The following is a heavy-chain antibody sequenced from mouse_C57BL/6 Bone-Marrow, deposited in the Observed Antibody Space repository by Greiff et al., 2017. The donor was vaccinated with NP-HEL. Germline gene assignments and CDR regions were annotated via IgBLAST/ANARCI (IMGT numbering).Heavy chain of an antibody. CDR1: GFSLTSYG. CDR2: IWGDGST. CDR3: AKRGNYYGSRNWYFDV. V-gene: IGHV2-3*01. D-gene: IGHD1-1*01. J-gene: IGHJ1*03. Sequence: VMLVESGPGLVAPSQSLSITYTVSGFSLTSYGVSWVRQPPGKGLEWLGVIWGDGSTNYHSALISSLSISKDNSTCRVFLKLNSLQTDDTATYYCAKRGNYYGSRNWYFDVWGTGTTVTVAS.